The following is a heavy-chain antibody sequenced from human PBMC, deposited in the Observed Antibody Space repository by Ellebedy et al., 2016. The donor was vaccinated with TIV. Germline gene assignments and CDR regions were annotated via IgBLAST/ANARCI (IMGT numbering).Heavy chain of an antibody. CDR2: ISAYNGNT. D-gene: IGHD1-20*01. CDR1: GYTFTSYG. CDR3: ARDRLTGTSSNDY. J-gene: IGHJ4*02. V-gene: IGHV1-18*01. Sequence: ASVKVSCKASGYTFTSYGISWVRQAPGQGLEWMGWISAYNGNTHYAQKLQGRVTMTTETSTSTAYMELRSLTSDDTAVYYCARDRLTGTSSNDYWGQGTLVTVSS.